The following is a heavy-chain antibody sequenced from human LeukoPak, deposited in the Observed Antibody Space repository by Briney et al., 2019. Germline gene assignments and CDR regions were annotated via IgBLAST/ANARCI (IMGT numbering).Heavy chain of an antibody. V-gene: IGHV1-69*05. D-gene: IGHD6-13*01. J-gene: IGHJ6*03. CDR1: GGTFSSYA. CDR3: ARAGYNSSWYGPEVYYYYMDV. CDR2: IIPIFGTA. Sequence: GASVKVSCKASGGTFSSYAISWVRQAPGQGLEWMGGIIPIFGTANYAQKFQGRVTITTDESTSTAYMELSSLRSEDTPVYYCARAGYNSSWYGPEVYYYYMDVWGKGSTVTVSS.